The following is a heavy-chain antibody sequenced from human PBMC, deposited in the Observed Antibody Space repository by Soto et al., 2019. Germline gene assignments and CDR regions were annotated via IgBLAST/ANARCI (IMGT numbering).Heavy chain of an antibody. CDR1: GGAVSVYY. J-gene: IGHJ4*02. V-gene: IGHV4-34*01. Sequence: SETLSLTCSVYGGAVSVYYWGLIRQPPGKGLEWIGEINHSGSTNYNPSLKSRVTISVDTAKNEFSLKLSPVTAADTAVYYCARGTGLDDWCYDYWGQGTLVT. D-gene: IGHD3-9*01. CDR3: ARGTGLDDWCYDY. CDR2: INHSGST.